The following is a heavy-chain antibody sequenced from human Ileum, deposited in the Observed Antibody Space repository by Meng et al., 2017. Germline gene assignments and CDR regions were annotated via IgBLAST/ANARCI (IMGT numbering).Heavy chain of an antibody. J-gene: IGHJ5*02. Sequence: GGSLRLSCAASGLTLTNAGMFWVRQAPGKGLEWVGRIKSKTAGGTTDYAVPVKGRFTVSRDDSENILFLQMNSLKTEDTAVYYCNTLSSWGQGTLVTVSS. CDR1: GLTLTNAG. CDR2: IKSKTAGGTT. V-gene: IGHV3-15*01. CDR3: NTLSS.